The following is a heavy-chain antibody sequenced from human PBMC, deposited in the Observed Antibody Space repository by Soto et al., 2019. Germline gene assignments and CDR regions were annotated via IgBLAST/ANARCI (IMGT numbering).Heavy chain of an antibody. Sequence: QVQLVQSGAEVKKPGSSVKVSCKASGGTFKTYTINWVRQAPGQGLEWMGGIIPMFHSTDYAQKFQGRVTITADDSASTAYIELSSLRSDDTAVYYCARKSKSYFYFDSSDFTDPYDVWGQGTMVTVSS. CDR2: IIPMFHST. V-gene: IGHV1-69*01. D-gene: IGHD3-22*01. CDR1: GGTFKTYT. CDR3: ARKSKSYFYFDSSDFTDPYDV. J-gene: IGHJ3*01.